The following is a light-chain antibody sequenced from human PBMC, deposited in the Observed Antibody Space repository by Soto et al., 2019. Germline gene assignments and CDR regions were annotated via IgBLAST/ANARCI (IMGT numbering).Light chain of an antibody. V-gene: IGLV2-14*01. CDR1: RTDVGGSKY. CDR3: GAYTSSSTLYV. CDR2: DVS. Sequence: QSALTQPASVSGSPGQSSTISCTGTRTDVGGSKYVAWYQQHPGKAPKLMIYDVSDRPSGVSNRFSGSKSVNTASLTISGLQAEDEADYYCGAYTSSSTLYVFGTGTKVTGL. J-gene: IGLJ1*01.